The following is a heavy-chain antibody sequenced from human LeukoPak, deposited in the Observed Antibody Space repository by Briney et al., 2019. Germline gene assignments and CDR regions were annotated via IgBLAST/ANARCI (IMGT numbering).Heavy chain of an antibody. Sequence: SETLSLTCTVSGGSISSYYWSWIRQPPGKGLEWIGYIYYSGSTNYNPSLKSRVTISVDTSKNQFSLKLSSVTAADTAVYYCARHRQDYGGNSGRHAFDIWGQGTMVTVSS. CDR2: IYYSGST. CDR1: GGSISSYY. J-gene: IGHJ3*02. V-gene: IGHV4-59*08. D-gene: IGHD4-23*01. CDR3: ARHRQDYGGNSGRHAFDI.